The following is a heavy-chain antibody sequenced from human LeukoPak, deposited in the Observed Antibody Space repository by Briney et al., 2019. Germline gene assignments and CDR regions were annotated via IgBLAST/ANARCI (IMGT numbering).Heavy chain of an antibody. J-gene: IGHJ4*02. CDR1: GFTFSSYA. CDR3: ARDTGGGYSCYDC. V-gene: IGHV3-7*01. Sequence: GGSLRLSCAASGFTFSSYAMSWVRQAPGKGLEWVANIKQDGSEKYYVDSVKGRFTISRDNPKNSLYLQMNSLRAEDTAVYYCARDTGGGYSCYDCWGQGTLVTVSS. D-gene: IGHD5-18*01. CDR2: IKQDGSEK.